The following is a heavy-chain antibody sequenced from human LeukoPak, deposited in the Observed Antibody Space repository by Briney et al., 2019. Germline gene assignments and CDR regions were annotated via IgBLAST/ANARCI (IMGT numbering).Heavy chain of an antibody. CDR1: GFSFSSYS. Sequence: GGSLRLSCTASGFSFSSYSMNWVRQAPGKGLEWVSYINSGGNTIHYAGSVKGRFTISRDNARNSLYLQMNSLRVEDTAFYYCARENRDSNGWSWGQGTLVTVSS. CDR3: ARENRDSNGWS. V-gene: IGHV3-48*04. D-gene: IGHD6-19*01. J-gene: IGHJ1*01. CDR2: INSGGNTI.